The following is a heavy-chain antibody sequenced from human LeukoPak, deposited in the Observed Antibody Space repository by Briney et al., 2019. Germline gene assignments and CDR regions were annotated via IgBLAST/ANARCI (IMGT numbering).Heavy chain of an antibody. V-gene: IGHV3-21*01. D-gene: IGHD3-16*01. CDR2: ISSSSSYI. CDR3: ARDRRGGVFDY. J-gene: IGHJ4*02. CDR1: GFTFSSYS. Sequence: PGGSLRLSCAASGFTFSSYSMNWVRQAPGRGLEWVSSISSSSSYIYYADSVKGRFTISRDNAKNSLYLQMNSLRAEGTAVYYCARDRRGGVFDYWGQGTLVTVSS.